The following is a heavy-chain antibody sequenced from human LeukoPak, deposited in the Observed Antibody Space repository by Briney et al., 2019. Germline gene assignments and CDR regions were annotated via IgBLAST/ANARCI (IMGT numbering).Heavy chain of an antibody. D-gene: IGHD5-18*01. V-gene: IGHV3-23*01. CDR2: ISGIGGST. CDR1: GFTFSSSA. CDR3: AKGTHTAMAEYFFDY. Sequence: GGSLRLSCAASGFTFSSSAMSWVRQAPGKGLEWVSAISGIGGSTYYADSVKGRFTISRDNSKNTLYLQMNSLRAEDTAVYYCAKGTHTAMAEYFFDYWGQGTLVTVSS. J-gene: IGHJ4*02.